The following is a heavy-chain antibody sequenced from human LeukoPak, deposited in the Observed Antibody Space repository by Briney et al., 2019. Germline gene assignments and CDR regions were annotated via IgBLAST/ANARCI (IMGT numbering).Heavy chain of an antibody. CDR3: ARDWGIYFKVVPAAEGGFDY. Sequence: PVASVKVSCKASGYTLTSYYMHWVRQAPGQGLEWMGLINPSGSSTSYAQKFQGGLSLTRDMSTSTDYMELSSLRSEDTAVYYCARDWGIYFKVVPAAEGGFDYWGQGTLVTASS. CDR2: INPSGSST. V-gene: IGHV1-46*01. J-gene: IGHJ4*02. CDR1: GYTLTSYY. D-gene: IGHD2-2*01.